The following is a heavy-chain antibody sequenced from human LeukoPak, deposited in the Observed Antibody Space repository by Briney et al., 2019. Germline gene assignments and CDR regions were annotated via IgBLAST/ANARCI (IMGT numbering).Heavy chain of an antibody. J-gene: IGHJ1*01. CDR2: IYYSGST. CDR3: ARELEVGATRSGYFQH. D-gene: IGHD1-26*01. V-gene: IGHV4-61*01. Sequence: SETLSLTCTVSGYSISSGYYWSWIRQPPGKGLEWIGYIYYSGSTNYNPSLKSRVTVSVDTSKNQFSLKLSSVTAADTAVYYCARELEVGATRSGYFQHWGQGTLVTVSS. CDR1: GYSISSGYY.